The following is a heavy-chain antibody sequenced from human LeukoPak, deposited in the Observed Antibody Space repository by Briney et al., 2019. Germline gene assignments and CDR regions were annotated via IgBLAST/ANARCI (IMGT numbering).Heavy chain of an antibody. V-gene: IGHV3-74*01. J-gene: IGHJ4*02. D-gene: IGHD3-10*01. CDR3: AIGGTYGSGS. CDR1: GFPFANTW. Sequence: GGSLRLSCAASGFPFANTWMLWVRQAPGKGLVWVSLINNDGSTTNYADSVKGRFTNSRDSAKNTVYLQMNSLRAEDTAVYYCAIGGTYGSGSWGQGTLVTVSS. CDR2: INNDGSTT.